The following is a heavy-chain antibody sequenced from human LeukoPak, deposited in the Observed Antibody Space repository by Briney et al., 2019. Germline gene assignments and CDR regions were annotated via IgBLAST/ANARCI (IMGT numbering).Heavy chain of an antibody. Sequence: PGGSLRLSCAASGFTFSSYAMSCVRQAPGKGLEWVANIKQDGSEKYYVDSVKGRFTISRDNAKNSLYLQMNSLRAEDTAVYYCARGVPTGTDYFDYWGQGTLVTVSS. CDR3: ARGVPTGTDYFDY. D-gene: IGHD1-1*01. CDR1: GFTFSSYA. CDR2: IKQDGSEK. J-gene: IGHJ4*02. V-gene: IGHV3-7*01.